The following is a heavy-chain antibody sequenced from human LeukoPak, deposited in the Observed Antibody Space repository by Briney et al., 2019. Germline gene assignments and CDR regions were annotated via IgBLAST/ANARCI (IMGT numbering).Heavy chain of an antibody. D-gene: IGHD1-26*01. CDR3: ASYSGSF. CDR1: GFTFISYT. Sequence: GGSLRLSCAASGFTFISYTMGWVRQAPGKGLEYVSSITSSNTYIYYADSVKGRFTISRDNAKNSLYPLMDSLGAEDTAVYYCASYSGSFWGQGTLVTVSS. V-gene: IGHV3-21*01. CDR2: ITSSNTYI. J-gene: IGHJ4*02.